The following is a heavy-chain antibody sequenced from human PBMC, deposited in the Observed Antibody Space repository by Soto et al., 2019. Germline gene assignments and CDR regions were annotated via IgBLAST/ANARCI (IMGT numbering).Heavy chain of an antibody. J-gene: IGHJ6*03. Sequence: GGSLRLSCAASGFTFSTYAMSWVRQAPGKGLEWVSEISGSGGSTNYADSVKGRFTISRDNSKNTLYLQMNSLRAEDTAVYYCAKGEAAIAPYYYYYYMDVWGKGTTVTVSS. D-gene: IGHD2-2*01. CDR1: GFTFSTYA. CDR2: ISGSGGST. CDR3: AKGEAAIAPYYYYYYMDV. V-gene: IGHV3-23*01.